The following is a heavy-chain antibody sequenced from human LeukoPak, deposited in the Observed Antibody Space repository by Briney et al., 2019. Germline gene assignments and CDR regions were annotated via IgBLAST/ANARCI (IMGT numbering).Heavy chain of an antibody. V-gene: IGHV3-23*01. D-gene: IGHD6-19*01. Sequence: GGSLRLSCAASGFTFNSYVMSWVRQAPGKRLEWVSPINGGGYNTYYADSVKGRFTISRDNSKNTLSLQVNTLRAEDTAVYYCARASGIYGSGWYFDNCGEGNLVTVSS. CDR2: INGGGYNT. CDR3: ARASGIYGSGWYFDN. J-gene: IGHJ5*02. CDR1: GFTFNSYV.